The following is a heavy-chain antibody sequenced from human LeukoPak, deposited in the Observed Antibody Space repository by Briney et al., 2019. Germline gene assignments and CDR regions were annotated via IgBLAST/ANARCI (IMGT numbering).Heavy chain of an antibody. V-gene: IGHV5-51*01. CDR1: GYTFTRYW. CDR2: IYPGDSDT. Sequence: GESLKISFKGSGYTFTRYWTGWVRQMPGKGLEWMAIIYPGDSDTRYSPSFQGQVSISVDKSISTAYMQWSSLKASDTAIYYCVRTSGWFSSWFDPWGQGTLVTVSS. J-gene: IGHJ5*02. CDR3: VRTSGWFSSWFDP. D-gene: IGHD6-19*01.